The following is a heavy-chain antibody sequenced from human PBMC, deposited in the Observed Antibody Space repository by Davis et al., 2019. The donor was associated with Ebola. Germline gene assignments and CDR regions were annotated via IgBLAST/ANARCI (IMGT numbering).Heavy chain of an antibody. Sequence: GESLKISCAASGFTFSSYAMHWVRQAPGKGLEWVAVISYDGSNKYYADSVKGRFTISRDNSKNTLFLQMNSLKAEDRAVYYCAKGLLYSYGPIQHWGQGTLVTVSS. CDR3: AKGLLYSYGPIQH. CDR2: ISYDGSNK. D-gene: IGHD5-18*01. V-gene: IGHV3-30-3*01. CDR1: GFTFSSYA. J-gene: IGHJ1*01.